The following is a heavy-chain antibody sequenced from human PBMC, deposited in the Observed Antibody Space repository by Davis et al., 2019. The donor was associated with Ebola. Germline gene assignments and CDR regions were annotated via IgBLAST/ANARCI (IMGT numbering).Heavy chain of an antibody. V-gene: IGHV5-10-1*01. D-gene: IGHD3-22*01. Sequence: GESLKISCKGSGYSFTSYWIGWVRQMPGKGLEWMGRIDPSDSYTNYSPSFQGHVTISADKSISTAYLQWSSLKASDTAMYYCARSITMIDSGLGGIDYWGQGTLVTVSS. J-gene: IGHJ4*02. CDR3: ARSITMIDSGLGGIDY. CDR1: GYSFTSYW. CDR2: IDPSDSYT.